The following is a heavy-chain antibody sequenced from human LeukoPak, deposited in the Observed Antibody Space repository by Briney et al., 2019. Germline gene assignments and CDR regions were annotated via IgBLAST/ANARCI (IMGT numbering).Heavy chain of an antibody. CDR2: IYHSGST. D-gene: IGHD3-16*01. CDR3: ARAGENHGILYYYYYMDV. Sequence: SETLSLTCTVSGYSISSGYYWDWIRQPPGKGLEWIGSIYHSGSTYYNPSLKSRVTISVDTSKNQFSLKLSSVTAADTAVYYCARAGENHGILYYYYYMDVWGRGTTVTVSS. V-gene: IGHV4-38-2*02. J-gene: IGHJ6*03. CDR1: GYSISSGYY.